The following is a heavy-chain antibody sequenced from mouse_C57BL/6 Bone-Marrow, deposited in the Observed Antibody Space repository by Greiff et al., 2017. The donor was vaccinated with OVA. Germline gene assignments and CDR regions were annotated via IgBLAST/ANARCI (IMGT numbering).Heavy chain of an antibody. Sequence: DVQLQESGGGLVQPGGSLKLSCAASGFTFSDYYMYWVRQTPEKRLEWVAYISNGGGSTYYPDTVKGRFTISRDNAKNTLYLQMSRLKSEDTAMYYCARQGFYGSSPTEYFDVWGTGTTVTVSS. CDR2: ISNGGGST. J-gene: IGHJ1*03. D-gene: IGHD1-1*01. CDR3: ARQGFYGSSPTEYFDV. CDR1: GFTFSDYY. V-gene: IGHV5-12*01.